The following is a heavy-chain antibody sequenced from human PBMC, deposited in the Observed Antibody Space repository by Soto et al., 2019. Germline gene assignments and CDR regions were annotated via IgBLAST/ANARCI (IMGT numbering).Heavy chain of an antibody. J-gene: IGHJ4*02. CDR1: GGTFSSYA. CDR3: AREEGLPGGSYYGCY. CDR2: IIPIFGTA. D-gene: IGHD1-26*01. Sequence: QVQLVQSGAEVKKPGSSVKVSCKASGGTFSSYAVSWVRQAPGRGLEWMGGIIPIFGTANYAQKLQGRVTITADESTSTAYMELSSLTSEVTAVYYCAREEGLPGGSYYGCYWGQGTLVTVSS. V-gene: IGHV1-69*01.